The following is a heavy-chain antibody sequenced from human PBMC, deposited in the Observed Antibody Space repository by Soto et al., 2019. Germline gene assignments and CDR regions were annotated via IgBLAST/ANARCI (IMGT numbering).Heavy chain of an antibody. V-gene: IGHV3-23*01. Sequence: GGSLRLSCAASGFAFSSFPMSWIRQAPGKGLQWVSAISGSADATYYADSAKGRFTISRDNSKNTLYLHMNSLRAEDTAVYYCASPSYSSSSDGRLWGQRTRVSVSS. CDR1: GFAFSSFP. D-gene: IGHD6-6*01. CDR2: ISGSADAT. CDR3: ASPSYSSSSDGRL. J-gene: IGHJ1*01.